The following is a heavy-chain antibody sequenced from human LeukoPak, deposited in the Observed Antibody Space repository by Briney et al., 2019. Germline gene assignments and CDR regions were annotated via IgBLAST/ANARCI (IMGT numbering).Heavy chain of an antibody. D-gene: IGHD3-3*01. V-gene: IGHV3-23*01. CDR3: AKGGRGFQGSGYYPVASNYYYYMDV. CDR1: GFTFSSHT. J-gene: IGHJ6*03. CDR2: ISGSGGST. Sequence: SGGSLRLSCAASGFTFSSHTMIWVRQAPGKGLEWVSAISGSGGSTYYTDSVEGGFTISRDNSKNTLYLQMNSLRAEDTAVYYCAKGGRGFQGSGYYPVASNYYYYMDVWGKGTTVTVSS.